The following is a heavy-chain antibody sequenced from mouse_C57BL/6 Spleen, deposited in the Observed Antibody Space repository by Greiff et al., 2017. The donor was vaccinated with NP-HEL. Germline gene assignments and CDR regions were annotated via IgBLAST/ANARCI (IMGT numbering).Heavy chain of an antibody. CDR3: ARGEYGSPWFAY. J-gene: IGHJ3*01. V-gene: IGHV1-59*01. CDR2: IDPSDSYT. Sequence: QVQLQQPGAELVRPGTSVKLSCKASGYTFTSYWMHWVKQRPGQGLEWIGVIDPSDSYTNYNQKFKGKATLTVDTSSSTAYMQLSSLTSEYSAVYYCARGEYGSPWFAYWGQGTLVTVSA. D-gene: IGHD1-1*01. CDR1: GYTFTSYW.